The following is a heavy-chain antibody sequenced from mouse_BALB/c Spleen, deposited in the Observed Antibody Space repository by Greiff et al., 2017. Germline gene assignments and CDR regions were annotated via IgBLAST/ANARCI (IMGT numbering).Heavy chain of an antibody. D-gene: IGHD2-1*01. Sequence: QVQLQQPGAELVMPGASVKMSCKASGYTFTDYWMHWVKQRPGQGLEWIGAIDTSDSYTSYNQKFKGKATLTVDESSSTAYMQLSSLTSEDSAVYYCARGGDYGNSGAWVDYWGQGTLVTVSA. CDR3: ARGGDYGNSGAWVDY. V-gene: IGHV1-69*01. J-gene: IGHJ3*01. CDR1: GYTFTDYW. CDR2: IDTSDSYT.